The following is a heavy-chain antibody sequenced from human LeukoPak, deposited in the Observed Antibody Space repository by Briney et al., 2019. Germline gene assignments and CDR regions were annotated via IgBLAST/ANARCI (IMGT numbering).Heavy chain of an antibody. CDR1: GYTFTSYD. CDR3: AKGYGSGSYLYFDY. D-gene: IGHD3-10*01. V-gene: IGHV1-8*01. CDR2: MNPNSGNT. Sequence: ASVKVSCKASGYTFTSYDINWVRPATGQGLEWMGWMNPNSGNTGYAQKFQGRVTMTRNTSISTAYMELSGLRSEDTAVYYCAKGYGSGSYLYFDYWGQGTLVTVSS. J-gene: IGHJ4*02.